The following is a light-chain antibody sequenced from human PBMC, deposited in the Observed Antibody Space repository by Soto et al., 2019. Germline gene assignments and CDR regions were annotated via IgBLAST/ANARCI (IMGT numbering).Light chain of an antibody. J-gene: IGKJ1*01. CDR1: QSISTS. Sequence: DIQMTQSPSTLSASVGDRVTITCRASQSISTSLAWYQQRPGKAPNLLIYKASSLESGVPSRFSGSGSGTEFTLTISSGQPDDFATYYCQQYNYYWTFGQGTKVEIK. CDR3: QQYNYYWT. CDR2: KAS. V-gene: IGKV1-5*03.